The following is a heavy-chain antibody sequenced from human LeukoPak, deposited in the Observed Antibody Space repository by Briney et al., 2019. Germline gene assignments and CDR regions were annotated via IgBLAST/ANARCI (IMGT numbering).Heavy chain of an antibody. D-gene: IGHD1-14*01. CDR2: IYSGGST. J-gene: IGHJ6*03. V-gene: IGHV3-53*05. CDR1: GFTVRSNY. CDR3: ARDRRTGRRIGYYYYMDV. Sequence: GGSLRLSCAASGFTVRSNYMSGVRQAPAKGLEWVSVIYSGGSTYYADSVKCRFTIYRDNSKNTLYLQMNSLRAEDTPVYYCARDRRTGRRIGYYYYMDVWGKVTTVTVAS.